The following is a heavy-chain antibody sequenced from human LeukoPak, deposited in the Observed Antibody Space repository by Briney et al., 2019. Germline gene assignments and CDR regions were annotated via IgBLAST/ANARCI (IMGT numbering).Heavy chain of an antibody. D-gene: IGHD2-21*02. Sequence: GSLRLSCAASGFTFSNAWMSWVRQAPGKGLEWVGRIKSKTDGGTTGYAAPVKGRFTISRDDSKNTLYLQMNSLKTEDTAVYYCTTDLAYCGGDCYPDWGQGTLVTVSS. J-gene: IGHJ4*02. CDR2: IKSKTDGGTT. CDR3: TTDLAYCGGDCYPD. V-gene: IGHV3-15*01. CDR1: GFTFSNAW.